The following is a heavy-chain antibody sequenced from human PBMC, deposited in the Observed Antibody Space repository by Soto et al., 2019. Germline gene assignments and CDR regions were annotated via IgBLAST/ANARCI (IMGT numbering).Heavy chain of an antibody. CDR2: IWYDGSNK. CDR3: ARDEGLGVNYYYYGMDV. V-gene: IGHV3-33*01. J-gene: IGHJ6*02. D-gene: IGHD3-10*01. Sequence: VGSLRLPCAVSGFTFSSYGMHWVRQAPGKGLEWVAVIWYDGSNKYYADSVKGRFTISRDNSKNTLYLQMNSLRAEDTAVYYCARDEGLGVNYYYYGMDVWGQGTTVTVS. CDR1: GFTFSSYG.